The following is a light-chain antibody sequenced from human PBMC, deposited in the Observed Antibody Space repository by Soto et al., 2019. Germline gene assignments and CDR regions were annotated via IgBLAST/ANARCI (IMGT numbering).Light chain of an antibody. CDR1: DSIDRY. CDR2: DAS. Sequence: DIPMTQSPSSLSAFVGDTVTINCRATDSIDRYLNWYQQTPGKAPKVLISDASNLETGVPSRFSGSGSGTDFTFTITSLQSEDFVTYYCQQYDNLPLTFGGGTKVEIK. V-gene: IGKV1-33*01. J-gene: IGKJ4*01. CDR3: QQYDNLPLT.